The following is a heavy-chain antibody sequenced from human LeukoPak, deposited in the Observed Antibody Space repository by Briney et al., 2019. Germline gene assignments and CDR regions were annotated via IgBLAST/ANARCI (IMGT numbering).Heavy chain of an antibody. CDR1: GFTFSSYG. J-gene: IGHJ4*02. V-gene: IGHV3-30*18. D-gene: IGHD6-13*01. CDR3: AKDLRIAAAGSHYFDY. Sequence: GGSLRLSCAASGFTFSSYGMHWVRQAPGKGPEWVAVISYDGSNKYYADSVKGRFTISRDNSKNTLYLQMDSLRAADTAVYYCAKDLRIAAAGSHYFDYWGQGTLVTVSS. CDR2: ISYDGSNK.